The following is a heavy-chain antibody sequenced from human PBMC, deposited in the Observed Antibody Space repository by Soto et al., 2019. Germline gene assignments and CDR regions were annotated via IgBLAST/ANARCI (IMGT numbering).Heavy chain of an antibody. D-gene: IGHD6-13*01. V-gene: IGHV1-69*13. CDR2: IIPIFGTA. CDR3: ARDGRAAAGGYYYYYYRIDV. J-gene: IGHJ6*02. Sequence: AVKVSCKASGGTFSSYAISWVRQAPGQGLEWMGGIIPIFGTANYAQKFQGRVTITADESTSTAYMELSSLRSEDTAVYYCARDGRAAAGGYYYYYYRIDVWGQGTTVTVYS. CDR1: GGTFSSYA.